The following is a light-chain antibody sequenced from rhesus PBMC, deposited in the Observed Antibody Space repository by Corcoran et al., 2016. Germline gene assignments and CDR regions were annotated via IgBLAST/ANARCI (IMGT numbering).Light chain of an antibody. J-gene: IGKJ3*01. V-gene: IGKV1-94*01. Sequence: DIQMTQSPSSLSASVGDRVTVTCRASQDINRELHWYQHKPGKAPTPLIYSASTLQPRVSSRFRGSGVGTDFTLTITSLQPGDAATYYCLQDYTPPFTFGPGTKLDIK. CDR1: QDINRE. CDR3: LQDYTPPFT. CDR2: SAS.